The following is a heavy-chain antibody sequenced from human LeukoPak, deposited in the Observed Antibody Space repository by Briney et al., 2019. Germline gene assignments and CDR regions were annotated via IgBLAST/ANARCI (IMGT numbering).Heavy chain of an antibody. V-gene: IGHV3-23*01. CDR1: GFTFSSYA. CDR3: AKMHIGGWLWDAFDV. Sequence: GGSLRLSCAASGFTFSSYAMSWVRQAPGTGLEWVSAIGASGGSTYYADSVQGRFTITSDNSKNTLYLQMNSLRAEDTAVYYCAKMHIGGWLWDAFDVSGQGTLVTVSS. J-gene: IGHJ3*01. D-gene: IGHD3-22*01. CDR2: IGASGGST.